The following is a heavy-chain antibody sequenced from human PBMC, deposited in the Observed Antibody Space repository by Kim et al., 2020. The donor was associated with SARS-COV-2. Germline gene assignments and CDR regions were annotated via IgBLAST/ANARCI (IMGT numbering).Heavy chain of an antibody. V-gene: IGHV3-33*05. CDR1: GFTFSSYG. CDR3: ARDPRKGPIVVLYYYGMDV. CDR2: ISYDGSNK. D-gene: IGHD3-22*01. J-gene: IGHJ6*02. Sequence: GGSLRLSCAASGFTFSSYGMHWVRQAPGKGLEWVAVISYDGSNKYYADSVKGRFTISRDNSKNTLYLQMNSLRAEDTAVYYCARDPRKGPIVVLYYYGMDVWGQGTTVTVSS.